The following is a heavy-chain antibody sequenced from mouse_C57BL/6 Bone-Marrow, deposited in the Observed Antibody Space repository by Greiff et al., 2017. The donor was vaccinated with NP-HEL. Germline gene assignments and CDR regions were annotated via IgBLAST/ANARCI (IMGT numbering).Heavy chain of an antibody. V-gene: IGHV1-82*01. Sequence: QVQLQQSGPELVKPGHSVKISCKASGYAFSSSWMNWVKQRHGKGLEWIGRIYPGDGDTNYNGKLKGKATLTADKSSSTAYMQLSSLSSEDSAVYFCARSTMITTGYYYAMDYWGQGTSVTVSS. CDR2: IYPGDGDT. CDR3: ARSTMITTGYYYAMDY. CDR1: GYAFSSSW. D-gene: IGHD2-4*01. J-gene: IGHJ4*01.